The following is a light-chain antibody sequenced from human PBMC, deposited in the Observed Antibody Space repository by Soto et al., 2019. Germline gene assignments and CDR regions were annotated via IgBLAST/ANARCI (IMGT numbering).Light chain of an antibody. V-gene: IGKV1-5*03. Sequence: DIQMTQSPSTLSASVGDRVTITCRASQSISGSLAWYQQKPGKAPKLLIYEASNLKGVVPSRFSGSGSGTEYTLTISSLQPDDSASYYCQQYNGYWTFGQGTRVEIK. J-gene: IGKJ1*01. CDR1: QSISGS. CDR3: QQYNGYWT. CDR2: EAS.